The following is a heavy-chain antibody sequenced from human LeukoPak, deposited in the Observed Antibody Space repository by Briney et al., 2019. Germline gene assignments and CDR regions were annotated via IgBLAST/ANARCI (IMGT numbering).Heavy chain of an antibody. CDR3: AKDISTYYYDSSAH. J-gene: IGHJ4*02. Sequence: GGSLRLSCAASGFTFSSYSMNWVRQAPGKGLEWVSSISSSSSYIYYADSVKGRFTISRDNAKNSLYLQMNSLRAEDTAVYYCAKDISTYYYDSSAHWGQGTLVTVSS. CDR1: GFTFSSYS. CDR2: ISSSSSYI. D-gene: IGHD3-22*01. V-gene: IGHV3-21*01.